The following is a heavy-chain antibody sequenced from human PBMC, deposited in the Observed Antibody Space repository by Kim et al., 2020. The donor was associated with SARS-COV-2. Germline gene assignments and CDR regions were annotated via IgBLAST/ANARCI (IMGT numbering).Heavy chain of an antibody. D-gene: IGHD3-10*01. Sequence: GGSLRLSCAASGFTFSSYAMHWVRQAPGKGLEWVAVISYDGSNKYYADSVKGRFTISRDNSKNTLYLQMNSLRAEDTAVYYCARAVLTDHTTNYYFDYWG. CDR3: ARAVLTDHTTNYYFDY. V-gene: IGHV3-30*04. J-gene: IGHJ4*01. CDR2: ISYDGSNK. CDR1: GFTFSSYA.